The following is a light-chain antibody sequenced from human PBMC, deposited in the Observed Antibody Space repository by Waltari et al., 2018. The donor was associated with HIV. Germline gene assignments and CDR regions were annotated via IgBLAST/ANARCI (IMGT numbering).Light chain of an antibody. CDR1: RGVISRY. V-gene: IGKV3-20*01. CDR3: QQYGSSYT. Sequence: EIVLTQSPDTLSLSPGERATLFCRASRGVISRYLAWYQQRPGQAPKVLIYGASSRASGIPDRFSGSGSGTDFTLTISRLEPEDFAVYYCQQYGSSYTFGQGTKLEIK. CDR2: GAS. J-gene: IGKJ2*01.